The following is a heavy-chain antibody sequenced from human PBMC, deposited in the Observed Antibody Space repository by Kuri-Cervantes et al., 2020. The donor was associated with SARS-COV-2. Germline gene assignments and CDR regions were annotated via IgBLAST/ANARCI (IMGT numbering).Heavy chain of an antibody. V-gene: IGHV4-39*07. Sequence: ESLKISCTVSGGSIGSSSYYWGWIRQPPGKGLEWIGSIYYSGTTYYKPSLKSRVTMSVDTSKNQFSLKLTSVTAADTAVYYCASLPLATYFDYWGQGTLVTVSS. J-gene: IGHJ4*02. CDR1: GGSIGSSSYY. CDR3: ASLPLATYFDY. CDR2: IYYSGTT. D-gene: IGHD5/OR15-5a*01.